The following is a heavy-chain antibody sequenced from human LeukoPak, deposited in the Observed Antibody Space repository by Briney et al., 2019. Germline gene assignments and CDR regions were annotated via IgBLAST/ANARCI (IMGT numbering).Heavy chain of an antibody. Sequence: GGSLRLSCAASGFTFSTYAMTWLRQAPGKGLEWVAVISYDGSNKYYADSVKGRFTISRDNSKNTLYLQMNSLRAEDTAVYYCAKGSGSYQGSFGMDVWGQGTTVTVSS. CDR3: AKGSGSYQGSFGMDV. CDR1: GFTFSTYA. V-gene: IGHV3-30*18. CDR2: ISYDGSNK. J-gene: IGHJ6*02. D-gene: IGHD1-26*01.